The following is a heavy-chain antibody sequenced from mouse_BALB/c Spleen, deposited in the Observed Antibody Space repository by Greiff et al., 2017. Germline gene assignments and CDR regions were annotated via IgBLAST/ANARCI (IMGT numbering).Heavy chain of an antibody. CDR1: GYTFTSYW. J-gene: IGHJ4*01. V-gene: IGHV1S22*01. CDR3: TRGGRLRDYAMDY. D-gene: IGHD1-2*01. Sequence: LQQPGSELVRPGASVKLSCKASGYTFTSYWMHWVQQRPGQGLEWIGNIYPGSGSTNYDEKFTSKATLTVDTSSSTAYMQLSSLTSEDSAVYYCTRGGRLRDYAMDYWGQGTSVTVSS. CDR2: IYPGSGST.